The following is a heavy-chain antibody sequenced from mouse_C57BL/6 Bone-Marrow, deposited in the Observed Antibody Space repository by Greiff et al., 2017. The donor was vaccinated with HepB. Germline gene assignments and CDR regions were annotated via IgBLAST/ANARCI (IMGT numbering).Heavy chain of an antibody. J-gene: IGHJ3*01. Sequence: QVQLQQSGPGLVAPSQSLSITCTVSGFSLTSYGVDWVRQSPGKGLEWLGVIWGVGSTNYNSALKSRLSISKDNSKSQVFLKMNSLQTDDTAMYYCASHYYGSRAFAYWGQGTLVTVSA. CDR3: ASHYYGSRAFAY. V-gene: IGHV2-6*01. D-gene: IGHD1-1*01. CDR2: IWGVGST. CDR1: GFSLTSYG.